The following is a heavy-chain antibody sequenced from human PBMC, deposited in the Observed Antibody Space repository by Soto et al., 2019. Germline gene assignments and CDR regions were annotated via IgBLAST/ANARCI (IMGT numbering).Heavy chain of an antibody. Sequence: SETLSLTCTVSGGSISSYYWSWIRQPPGKGLEWIGYIYYSGSTNYNPSLKSRVTISVDTSKNQFSLKLSSVTAADTAVYYCASIEYYDSSGYYFDYWGQGTLVTVSS. CDR1: GGSISSYY. V-gene: IGHV4-59*01. CDR3: ASIEYYDSSGYYFDY. D-gene: IGHD3-22*01. CDR2: IYYSGST. J-gene: IGHJ4*02.